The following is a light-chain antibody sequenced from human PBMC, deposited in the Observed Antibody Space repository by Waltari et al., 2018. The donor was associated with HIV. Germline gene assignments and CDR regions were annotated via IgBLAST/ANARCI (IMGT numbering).Light chain of an antibody. J-gene: IGKJ3*01. Sequence: EIVMTQSPATVSVSPGDRITLSCWASQSVGGALAGYRQQPGLPPSLVMYHTSIRATGVPDTFTGGGSGSAFTLMSSGLRSEDFGTYFCQQYHFWPLTFGRGTRVDF. CDR3: QQYHFWPLT. CDR1: QSVGGA. CDR2: HTS. V-gene: IGKV3-15*01.